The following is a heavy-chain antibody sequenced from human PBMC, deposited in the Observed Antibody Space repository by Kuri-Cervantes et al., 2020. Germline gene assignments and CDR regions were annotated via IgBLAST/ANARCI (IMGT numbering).Heavy chain of an antibody. J-gene: IGHJ4*02. CDR3: ARDCGGDCSHFDY. D-gene: IGHD2-21*02. Sequence: LSLTCAASGFTFSSYAMSWVRQAPGKGLEWVSAISGSGGSTYYADSVKGRFTISRDNSTNTLYLQMNSLRAEDTAVYYCARDCGGDCSHFDYWGQGTLVTVSS. V-gene: IGHV3-23*01. CDR1: GFTFSSYA. CDR2: ISGSGGST.